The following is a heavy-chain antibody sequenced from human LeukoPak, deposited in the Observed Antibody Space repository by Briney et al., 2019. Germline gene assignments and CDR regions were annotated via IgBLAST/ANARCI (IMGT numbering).Heavy chain of an antibody. CDR3: ARRIAAAGTRGDWFDP. Sequence: PSETLSLTCTVSGGSISSYYGSWIRQPPGKGLEGIGYIYYSGSTNYNPSIKSRVTISVDTSKNQFSLKLSSVTAADAAVYYCARRIAAAGTRGDWFDPWGQGTLVTVSS. D-gene: IGHD6-13*01. V-gene: IGHV4-59*08. CDR1: GGSISSYY. CDR2: IYYSGST. J-gene: IGHJ5*02.